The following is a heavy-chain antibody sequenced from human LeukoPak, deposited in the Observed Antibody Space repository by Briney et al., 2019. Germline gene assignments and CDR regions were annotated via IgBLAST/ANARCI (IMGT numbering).Heavy chain of an antibody. CDR1: GGSISSYY. Sequence: ASETLSLTCTVSGGSISSYYWSWIRQPAGKGLEWIGRIYTSGSTNYNPSLKSRVTMSVDTSKNQFSLKLSSVTAADTAVYYCARVTVVPAAMTSYYYYMDVWGKGTTVTVSS. CDR2: IYTSGST. D-gene: IGHD2-2*01. CDR3: ARVTVVPAAMTSYYYYMDV. J-gene: IGHJ6*03. V-gene: IGHV4-4*07.